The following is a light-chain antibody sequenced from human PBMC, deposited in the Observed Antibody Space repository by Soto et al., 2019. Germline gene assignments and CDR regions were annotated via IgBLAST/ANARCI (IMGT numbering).Light chain of an antibody. CDR1: SSDVGGYNY. V-gene: IGLV2-14*01. Sequence: QSALTQPASVSGSPGQSITISCTGTSSDVGGYNYVSWYQQHPGKAPKLMLYDVSNRPSGVSNRFSGSKSGNTASLTISGLQSDDEADYSCSSYTSSSTLGVFGTGTKVTVL. CDR3: SSYTSSSTLGV. CDR2: DVS. J-gene: IGLJ1*01.